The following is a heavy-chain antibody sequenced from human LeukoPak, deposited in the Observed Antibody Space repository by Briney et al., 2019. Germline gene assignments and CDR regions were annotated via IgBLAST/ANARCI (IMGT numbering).Heavy chain of an antibody. Sequence: PSQTLSLTCTVSGGSISSGSYYWSWIRQPAGKGLGWIGRIYTSGSTNYNPSLKSRVTISVDTSKNQFSLKLSSVTAADTAVYYCAKGYDLYYDSSGYTRWGQGTLVTVSS. V-gene: IGHV4-61*02. CDR3: AKGYDLYYDSSGYTR. CDR2: IYTSGST. D-gene: IGHD3-22*01. J-gene: IGHJ4*02. CDR1: GGSISSGSYY.